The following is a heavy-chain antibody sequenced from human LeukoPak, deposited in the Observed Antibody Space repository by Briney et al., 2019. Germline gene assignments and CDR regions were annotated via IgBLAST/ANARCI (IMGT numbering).Heavy chain of an antibody. J-gene: IGHJ6*03. CDR3: ARVRYYYDSSGYAYYYYYMDV. CDR2: INPNSGGT. D-gene: IGHD3-22*01. V-gene: IGHV1-2*02. CDR1: GYTFTGYY. Sequence: ASVKVSCKASGYTFTGYYMHWVRQAPGQGLEWMGWINPNSGGTNYAQKFQGRVTMTRDMSTSTVYMELSSLRSEDTAVYYCARVRYYYDSSGYAYYYYYMDVWGKGTTVTVSS.